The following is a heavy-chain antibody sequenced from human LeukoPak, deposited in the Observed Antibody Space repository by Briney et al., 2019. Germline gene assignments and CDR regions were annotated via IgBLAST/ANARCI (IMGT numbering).Heavy chain of an antibody. CDR1: GGSISGYF. CDR2: VYASGST. D-gene: IGHD3-10*01. CDR3: ARHFGHSDWFDP. J-gene: IGHJ5*02. Sequence: SETLSLTCTVSGGSISGYFWGWIRQPAGKGLEWIGRVYASGSTNYNPSLRSRVTMSVDTSENQFSLSLTSVTAADTAVYFCARHFGHSDWFDPWGQGTLVTVSS. V-gene: IGHV4-4*07.